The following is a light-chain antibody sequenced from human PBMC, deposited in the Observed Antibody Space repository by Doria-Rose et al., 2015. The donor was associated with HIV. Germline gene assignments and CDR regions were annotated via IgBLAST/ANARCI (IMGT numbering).Light chain of an antibody. Sequence: TQSPGTLSLSPGEGATLSCRASQSVSANYLAWYQQRPDQSPRLLIYGASSSATGIPDRFSGSGSGTDFTLTISRLEPEDFAAYYCHQYASSRTFGQGTKVEIK. CDR2: GAS. CDR3: HQYASSRT. J-gene: IGKJ1*01. CDR1: QSVSANY. V-gene: IGKV3-20*01.